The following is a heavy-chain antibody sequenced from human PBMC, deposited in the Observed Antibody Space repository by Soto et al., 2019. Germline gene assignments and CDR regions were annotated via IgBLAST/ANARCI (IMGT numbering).Heavy chain of an antibody. V-gene: IGHV4-59*12. CDR3: ARAFGVVNPLDF. D-gene: IGHD3-3*01. CDR1: VGSISSYY. CDR2: IYHSGST. J-gene: IGHJ4*02. Sequence: ETLSLTCTVSVGSISSYYWSWIRQPPGKGLEWIGYIYHSGSTYYNPSLVRRVTISLDRSKNQFSLKLSSVTAADTAVYYCARAFGVVNPLDFWGPGTLVTISS.